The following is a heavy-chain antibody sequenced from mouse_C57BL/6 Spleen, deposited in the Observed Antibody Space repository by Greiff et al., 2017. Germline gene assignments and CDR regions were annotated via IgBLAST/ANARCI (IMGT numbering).Heavy chain of an antibody. CDR2: ISGGGGNT. CDR1: GFTFSSYT. CDR3: ARRGTTVVDGAMDY. V-gene: IGHV5-9*01. J-gene: IGHJ4*01. Sequence: EVQRVESGGGLVKPGGSLKLSCAASGFTFSSYTMSWVRQTPEKRLEWVATISGGGGNTYYPDSVKGRFTISRDNATNTLYLQMSSLRSEDTALYYCARRGTTVVDGAMDYWGQGTSVTVSS. D-gene: IGHD1-1*01.